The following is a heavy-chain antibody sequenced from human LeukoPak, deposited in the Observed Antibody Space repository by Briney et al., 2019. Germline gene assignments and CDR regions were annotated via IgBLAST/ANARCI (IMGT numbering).Heavy chain of an antibody. J-gene: IGHJ4*02. V-gene: IGHV4-39*07. Sequence: PSETLSLTCTVSGGSISSSSYYWGWVRQPPGKGLEWIGSIYYSGSTYYSPSLKSRVTISVDTSKNQFSLKLSSVTAADTAVYYCANYIAVDDYWGQGTLVTVSS. CDR1: GGSISSSSYY. D-gene: IGHD6-19*01. CDR2: IYYSGST. CDR3: ANYIAVDDY.